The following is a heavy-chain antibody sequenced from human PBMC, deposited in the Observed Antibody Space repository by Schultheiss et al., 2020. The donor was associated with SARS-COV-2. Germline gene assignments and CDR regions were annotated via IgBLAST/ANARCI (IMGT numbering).Heavy chain of an antibody. D-gene: IGHD1-26*01. CDR2: INHSGST. CDR1: GGSISSYY. J-gene: IGHJ5*02. V-gene: IGHV4-34*01. CDR3: ARGPDSGSYYAWFAT. Sequence: SETLSLTCTVSGGSISSYYWSWIRQPPGKGLEWIGEINHSGSTNYNPSLKSRVTISVDTSKNQFSLKLSSVTAADTAVYYCARGPDSGSYYAWFATWGQGTLVTVSS.